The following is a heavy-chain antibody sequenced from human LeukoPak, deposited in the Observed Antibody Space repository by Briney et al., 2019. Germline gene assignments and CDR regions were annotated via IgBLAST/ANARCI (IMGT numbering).Heavy chain of an antibody. D-gene: IGHD3-10*01. V-gene: IGHV4-4*07. CDR2: IYTSGST. J-gene: IGHJ4*02. Sequence: SETLSLTCTVSGGSISSYYWSWIRQPAGKGLEWIGRIYTSGSTYYNPSLKSRVTMSVDTSKNQFSLKLSSVTAADTAVYYCARDRITVRGRYFDYWGQGTLVTVSS. CDR1: GGSISSYY. CDR3: ARDRITVRGRYFDY.